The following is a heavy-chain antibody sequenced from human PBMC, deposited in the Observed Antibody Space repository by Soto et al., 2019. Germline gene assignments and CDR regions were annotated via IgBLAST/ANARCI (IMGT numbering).Heavy chain of an antibody. J-gene: IGHJ5*02. CDR1: GYTFTSDD. D-gene: IGHD6-13*01. CDR3: ARGVAAAGTDWFDP. V-gene: IGHV1-8*01. Sequence: QVQLVQSGAEVKKPGASVKVSCKASGYTFTSDDINWVRQATGQGLEWMGWMNPYSGDTGYAQKFQGRVTMTRDTSISTAYMELSSLSSEDTDVYYCARGVAAAGTDWFDPWGQGTLVTVSS. CDR2: MNPYSGDT.